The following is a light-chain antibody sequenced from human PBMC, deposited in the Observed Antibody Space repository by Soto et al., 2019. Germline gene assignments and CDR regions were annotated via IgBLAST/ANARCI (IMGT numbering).Light chain of an antibody. CDR2: AAS. CDR3: KQSRSFPLT. Sequence: DIQMTQSPSSLSASAGDRATITCRASQDLDRWLAWYQQKPGEAPKVLIFAASSLQSGLPSRFSGGGSGTDFSLTISSLQPEDFATYYCKQSRSFPLTFGGGTKVDIK. J-gene: IGKJ4*01. V-gene: IGKV1-12*01. CDR1: QDLDRW.